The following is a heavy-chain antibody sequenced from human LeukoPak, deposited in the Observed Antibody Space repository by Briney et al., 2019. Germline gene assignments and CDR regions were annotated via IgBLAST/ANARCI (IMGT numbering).Heavy chain of an antibody. CDR1: GFSVSSNY. Sequence: PGGSLRLSCAASGFSVSSNYMSWVRQAPGKGLEWVSIIYRSGGTDYTDSVRGRFSISRDNPKNTLYLQMNSVRAEDTAVYFCVMGYYDDSSGYSPFGYFQHWGQGTLVTVSS. D-gene: IGHD3-22*01. CDR3: VMGYYDDSSGYSPFGYFQH. J-gene: IGHJ1*01. CDR2: IYRSGGT. V-gene: IGHV3-66*01.